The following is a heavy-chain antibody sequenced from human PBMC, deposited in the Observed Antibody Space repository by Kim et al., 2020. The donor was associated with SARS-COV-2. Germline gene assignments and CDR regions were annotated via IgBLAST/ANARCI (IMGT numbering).Heavy chain of an antibody. V-gene: IGHV4-59*01. J-gene: IGHJ2*01. D-gene: IGHD6-19*01. CDR2: IYYSGST. CDR3: ARDHMYSSGRWERGFRYFDL. CDR1: GGSISSYY. Sequence: SETLSLTCTVSGGSISSYYWSWIRQPPGKGLEWIGYIYYSGSTNYNPSLKSRVTISVDTSKNQFSLKLSSVTAADTAVYYCARDHMYSSGRWERGFRYFDLWGRGTLVTVSS.